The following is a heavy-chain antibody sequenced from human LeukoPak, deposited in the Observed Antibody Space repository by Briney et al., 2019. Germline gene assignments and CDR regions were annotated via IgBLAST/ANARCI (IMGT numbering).Heavy chain of an antibody. CDR3: ASRGFYYDFWSAADY. V-gene: IGHV3-30*03. D-gene: IGHD3-3*01. CDR1: GFTFSSYG. J-gene: IGHJ4*02. CDR2: ISYDGSNK. Sequence: GGSLRLSCAASGFTFSSYGMHWVRQAPGKGLEWVAVISYDGSNKYYADSVKGRFTISRDNSKNTLYLQMNSLRAEDTAVYYCASRGFYYDFWSAADYWGQGTLVTDSS.